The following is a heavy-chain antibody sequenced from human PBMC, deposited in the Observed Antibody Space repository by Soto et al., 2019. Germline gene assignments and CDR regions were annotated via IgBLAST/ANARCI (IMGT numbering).Heavy chain of an antibody. CDR3: ARDSILTGRSDY. CDR2: ISGSGGSS. J-gene: IGHJ4*02. D-gene: IGHD3-9*01. Sequence: GGSLRLSCAASGFTFSSYAMSWVRQAPGKGLEWVSSISGSGGSSFSADSVKGRFTISRDNSKNTLYLQMNSLRAEDTAVYYCARDSILTGRSDYWGQGTLVTVSS. CDR1: GFTFSSYA. V-gene: IGHV3-23*01.